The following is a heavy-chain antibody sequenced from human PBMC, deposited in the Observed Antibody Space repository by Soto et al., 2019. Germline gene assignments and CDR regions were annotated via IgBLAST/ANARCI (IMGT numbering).Heavy chain of an antibody. CDR2: IWYDGSNK. Sequence: GGSLRLSCAASGFTFSSYGMHWVRQAPGKGLEWVAVIWYDGSNKNYADSVKGRFTISRDNSKNTLYLQMDSLRAEDTAVYYCARDLRHCSGGSCVRYFDYWGQGTLVTVSS. J-gene: IGHJ4*02. V-gene: IGHV3-33*01. CDR1: GFTFSSYG. D-gene: IGHD2-15*01. CDR3: ARDLRHCSGGSCVRYFDY.